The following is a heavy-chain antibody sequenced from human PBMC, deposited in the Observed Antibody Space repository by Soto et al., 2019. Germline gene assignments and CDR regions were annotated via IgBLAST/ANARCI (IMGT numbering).Heavy chain of an antibody. J-gene: IGHJ4*02. D-gene: IGHD3-22*01. CDR2: VSHSGST. V-gene: IGHV4-34*01. CDR3: ARARFYSDSGGYYSTFDY. Sequence: SETLSLTCAVYGGSFSGFYWSWIRQPPGKGLEWIGEVSHSGSTNYNPSLKSRVTISADTSKSQFFLKLTSVTAADTAVYYCARARFYSDSGGYYSTFDYWGQGTVVTVSS. CDR1: GGSFSGFY.